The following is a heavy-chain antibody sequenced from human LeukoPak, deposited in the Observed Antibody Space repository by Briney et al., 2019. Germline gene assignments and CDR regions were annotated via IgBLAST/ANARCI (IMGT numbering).Heavy chain of an antibody. V-gene: IGHV1-18*01. CDR3: ARDRGDTSGWGVDY. D-gene: IGHD6-19*01. Sequence: APVTVSFKASGYTFTNYGISWVRQAPGQGLEWMGWISAYNGNTNSAQKLQGRVTMTTDTSTSTAYMELRSLRSDDTAVYYCARDRGDTSGWGVDYWGQGTLVTVSS. J-gene: IGHJ4*02. CDR2: ISAYNGNT. CDR1: GYTFTNYG.